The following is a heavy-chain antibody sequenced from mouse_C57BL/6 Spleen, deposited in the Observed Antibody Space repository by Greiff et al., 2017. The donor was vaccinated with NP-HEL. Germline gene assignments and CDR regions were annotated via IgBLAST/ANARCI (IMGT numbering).Heavy chain of an antibody. Sequence: VQLKQSGAELMKPGASVKLSCKATGYTFTGYWIEWVKQRPGHGLEWIGEILPGSGSTNYNEKFKGKATFTADTSSNTAYMQLSSLTTEDSAIYYCARRKPITTVVARYFDVWGTGTTVTVSS. CDR3: ARRKPITTVVARYFDV. CDR1: GYTFTGYW. D-gene: IGHD1-1*01. J-gene: IGHJ1*03. CDR2: ILPGSGST. V-gene: IGHV1-9*01.